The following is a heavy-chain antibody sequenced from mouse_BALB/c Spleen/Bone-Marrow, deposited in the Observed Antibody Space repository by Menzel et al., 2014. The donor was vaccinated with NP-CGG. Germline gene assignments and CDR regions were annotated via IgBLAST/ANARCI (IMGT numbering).Heavy chain of an antibody. Sequence: QVQLQQSGSELVRPGASVKLSCKASGYSFTSYWMNWVKQRPGQGLEWIGMIHPSDTETRLNQRFKDKATLTVDKSSSTAYMQLSSPASEDSAVYYCARLEGNYGSTFAYWGQGTLVTVSA. CDR1: GYSFTSYW. J-gene: IGHJ3*01. V-gene: IGHV1-61*01. CDR2: IHPSDTET. D-gene: IGHD1-1*01. CDR3: ARLEGNYGSTFAY.